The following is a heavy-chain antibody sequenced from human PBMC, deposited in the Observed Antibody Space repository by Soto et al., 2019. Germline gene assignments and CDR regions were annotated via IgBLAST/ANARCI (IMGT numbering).Heavy chain of an antibody. Sequence: QVQLQESGPGLVKPSQTLSLTCTVSGGSISSGGYSWSWIRQHPGKGLEWIGYIYYSGSTYYNPSPXGXXTITGDTSKNQFSLKPTSVAAADPAVYYCAGVPDSWGQGTLVTVSS. J-gene: IGHJ4*02. CDR3: AGVPDS. CDR1: GGSISSGGYS. V-gene: IGHV4-31*03. CDR2: IYYSGST.